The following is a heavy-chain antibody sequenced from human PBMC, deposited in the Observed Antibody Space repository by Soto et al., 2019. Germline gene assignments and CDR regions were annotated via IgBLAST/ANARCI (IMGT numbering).Heavy chain of an antibody. J-gene: IGHJ4*02. D-gene: IGHD6-13*01. V-gene: IGHV4-59*01. CDR2: IYYSGST. Sequence: SETLSLTCTVSGGSISSYYWSWIRQPPGKGLEWIGYIYYSGSTNYNPSLKSRVTISVDTSKNQFSLKLSSVTAADTAVYYCAGYIAPAGTVDYWGQGTLVTVSS. CDR3: AGYIAPAGTVDY. CDR1: GGSISSYY.